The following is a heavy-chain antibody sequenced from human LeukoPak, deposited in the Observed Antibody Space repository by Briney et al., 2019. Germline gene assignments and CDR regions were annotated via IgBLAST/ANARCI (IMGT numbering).Heavy chain of an antibody. V-gene: IGHV3-33*05. D-gene: IGHD6-13*01. CDR1: GFTFSNYV. CDR3: ARIGAGSSRDY. Sequence: GESLKISCAASGFTFSNYVMHWVRQAPGKGLEWVALILYDGSNKYSVKGRFTISRDNSKNTLYLEIDSLRAEDTAVYYCARIGAGSSRDYWGQGTLVTVSS. CDR2: ILYDGSNK. J-gene: IGHJ4*02.